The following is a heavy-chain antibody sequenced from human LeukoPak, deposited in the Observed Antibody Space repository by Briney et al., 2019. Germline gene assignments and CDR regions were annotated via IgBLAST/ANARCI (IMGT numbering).Heavy chain of an antibody. V-gene: IGHV4-59*01. D-gene: IGHD2/OR15-2a*01. CDR3: ARCGSNNRGYHYMEG. Sequence: SETLSLTCTVSGGSISSYYWSWIRQPPGKGLEWIGYTHYSGSTNYNPSLKSRVTMSVDTSKNQFSLKVTSVTAADTALYYCARCGSNNRGYHYMEGWGKGTTVTLSS. J-gene: IGHJ6*03. CDR2: THYSGST. CDR1: GGSISSYY.